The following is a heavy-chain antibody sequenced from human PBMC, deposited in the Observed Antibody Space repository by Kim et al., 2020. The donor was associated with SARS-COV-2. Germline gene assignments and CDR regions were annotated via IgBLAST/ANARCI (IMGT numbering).Heavy chain of an antibody. J-gene: IGHJ6*03. V-gene: IGHV5-51*01. D-gene: IGHD2-2*01. CDR3: ARADIVVVPAAIGYFDYYYYYMDV. CDR1: GYSFTSYW. CDR2: IYPGDSDT. Sequence: GESLKISCKGSGYSFTSYWIGWVRQMPGKGLEWMGIIYPGDSDTRYSPSFQGQVTISDDKSISTAYLQWSSLKASDTAMYYCARADIVVVPAAIGYFDYYYYYMDVWGKGTTVTVSS.